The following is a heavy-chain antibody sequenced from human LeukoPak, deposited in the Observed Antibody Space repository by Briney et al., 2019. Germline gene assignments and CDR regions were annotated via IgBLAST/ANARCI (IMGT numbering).Heavy chain of an antibody. V-gene: IGHV7-4-1*02. D-gene: IGHD3-3*01. J-gene: IGHJ4*02. Sequence: GASVKVSCTASGYTFTIYAMNWVRQAPGQGLEWMGWINTNTGNPTYAQGFTGRFVFSLDTSVSTAYLQISSLKAEDTAVYYCARDGGAGHDFWSGYYSYFDYWGQGTLVTVSS. CDR1: GYTFTIYA. CDR3: ARDGGAGHDFWSGYYSYFDY. CDR2: INTNTGNP.